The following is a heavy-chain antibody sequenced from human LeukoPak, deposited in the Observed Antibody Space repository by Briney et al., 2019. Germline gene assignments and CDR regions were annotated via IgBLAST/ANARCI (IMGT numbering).Heavy chain of an antibody. J-gene: IGHJ4*02. Sequence: GGSLRLSCAASGFTFSSYAMHWVRQAPGKGLEWVAVISYDGSNKYYADSVEGRFTISRDNSKNTLYLQMNSLRAEDTAVYYCARGGSGSPKSGIDYWGQGTLVTVSS. CDR2: ISYDGSNK. CDR3: ARGGSGSPKSGIDY. CDR1: GFTFSSYA. D-gene: IGHD1-26*01. V-gene: IGHV3-30-3*01.